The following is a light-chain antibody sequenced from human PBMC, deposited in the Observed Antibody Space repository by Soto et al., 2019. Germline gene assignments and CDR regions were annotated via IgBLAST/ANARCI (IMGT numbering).Light chain of an antibody. CDR1: SSTFANNY. CDR3: AAYTGNWNGPA. Sequence: QSALTQPPSVSGTPGQRVSISCSGDSSTFANNYVHWYQQVPGAAPKLLMYRTDQRPSGVPERFSGSKSGTSASLTISGLRPEDEAQYYCAAYTGNWNGPAFGGGTKVTVL. J-gene: IGLJ2*01. V-gene: IGLV1-47*01. CDR2: RTD.